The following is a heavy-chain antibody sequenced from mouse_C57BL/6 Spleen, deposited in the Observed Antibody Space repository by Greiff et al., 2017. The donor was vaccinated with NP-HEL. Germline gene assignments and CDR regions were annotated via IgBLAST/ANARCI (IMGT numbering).Heavy chain of an antibody. J-gene: IGHJ2*01. CDR2: INPGSGGT. CDR3: ARSGYYPYYFDD. CDR1: GYAFTNYL. Sequence: QVQLQQSGAELVRPGTSVKVSCKASGYAFTNYLIEWVKQRPGQGLEWIGVINPGSGGTNYNEKFKGKATLTADKSSSTAYMQLSSLTSEDSAVYFCARSGYYPYYFDDWGQGTTLTVSS. V-gene: IGHV1-54*01. D-gene: IGHD1-1*01.